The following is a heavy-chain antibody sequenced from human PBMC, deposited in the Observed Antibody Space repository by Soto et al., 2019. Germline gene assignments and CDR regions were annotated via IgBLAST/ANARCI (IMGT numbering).Heavy chain of an antibody. J-gene: IGHJ5*02. V-gene: IGHV4-34*01. CDR2: IDHSGYT. D-gene: IGHD3-3*01. CDR1: GGSFSGYY. CDR3: ARVRDWFDP. Sequence: SETLSLTCAVYGGSFSGYYWNWIRQPPGKGLEWIGEIDHSGYTNYNPSVKSRGTISVDTSKNQFSLRLTSVTAADTAVYYCARVRDWFDPWGQGTRVTVS.